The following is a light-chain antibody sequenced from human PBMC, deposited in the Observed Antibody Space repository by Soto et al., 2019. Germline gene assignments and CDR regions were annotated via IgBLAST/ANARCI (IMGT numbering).Light chain of an antibody. CDR2: GAS. Sequence: DIVLTQSPGTLSSSPGGRATLSCRASQSVTDNYLAWYQQKPGQAPRLLIYGASSRVTGIPDRFSGSGSGTDFTLTISRLEPEDFAMYYCHQYGRSPRGTFGQGTKVEIK. J-gene: IGKJ1*01. CDR3: HQYGRSPRGT. V-gene: IGKV3-20*01. CDR1: QSVTDNY.